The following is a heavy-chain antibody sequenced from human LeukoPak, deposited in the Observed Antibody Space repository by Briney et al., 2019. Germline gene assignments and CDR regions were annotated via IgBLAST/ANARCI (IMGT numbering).Heavy chain of an antibody. Sequence: GASVKVSCKASGYTFTSYGISWVRQAPGQGLEWMGWISAYNGNTNYARKLQGRVTMTTDTSTSTAYMELRSLRSDDTAVYYCARDPNPIAAAGRGYFQHWGQGTLVTVSS. CDR3: ARDPNPIAAAGRGYFQH. V-gene: IGHV1-18*01. CDR2: ISAYNGNT. J-gene: IGHJ1*01. CDR1: GYTFTSYG. D-gene: IGHD6-13*01.